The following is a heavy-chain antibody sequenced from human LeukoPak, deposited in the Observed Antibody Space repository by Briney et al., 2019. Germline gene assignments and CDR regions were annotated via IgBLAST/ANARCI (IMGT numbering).Heavy chain of an antibody. CDR2: ISVYNGNT. J-gene: IGHJ4*02. Sequence: ASVRVSCKASGYTFTNYGISWVRQAPGQGLEWMGWISVYNGNTNYAENLQGRVTVTTDTSTNTAYMELRSLRSDDTAVYYCARDLRSGSYPPPFDYWGQGTLVTVSS. D-gene: IGHD6-19*01. V-gene: IGHV1-18*04. CDR3: ARDLRSGSYPPPFDY. CDR1: GYTFTNYG.